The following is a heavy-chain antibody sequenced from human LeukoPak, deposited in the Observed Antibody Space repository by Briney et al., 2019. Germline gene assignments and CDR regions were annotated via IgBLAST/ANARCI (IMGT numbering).Heavy chain of an antibody. V-gene: IGHV4-61*05. Sequence: PSETLSLTCTVSGGSISSSSYYWSWIRQPPGKGLEWIGNIHLSGGTNYNPSLKSRVTISVDTSKNEFSLKLRSLIVADTAVYYCARSYDTSGYYDAFDIWGQGTMVTVSS. J-gene: IGHJ3*02. CDR2: IHLSGGT. D-gene: IGHD3-22*01. CDR3: ARSYDTSGYYDAFDI. CDR1: GGSISSSSYY.